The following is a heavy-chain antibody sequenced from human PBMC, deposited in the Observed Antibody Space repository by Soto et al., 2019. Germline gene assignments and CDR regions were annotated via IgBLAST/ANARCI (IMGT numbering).Heavy chain of an antibody. V-gene: IGHV3-23*01. J-gene: IGHJ6*03. CDR2: ISGSGGST. CDR1: GFTFSSYA. D-gene: IGHD4-17*01. CDR3: AKDPGYSGDYSMYYYYYMDV. Sequence: VGSLRLSCAASGFTFSSYAMSCVRQAPGKGLEWVSAISGSGGSTYYADSVKGRFTISRDNSKNTLYLQMNSLRAEDTAVYYCAKDPGYSGDYSMYYYYYMDVWGKGTTVTVSS.